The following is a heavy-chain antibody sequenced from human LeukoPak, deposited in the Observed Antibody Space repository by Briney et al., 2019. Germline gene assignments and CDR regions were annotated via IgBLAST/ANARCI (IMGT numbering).Heavy chain of an antibody. J-gene: IGHJ5*02. CDR3: ARERNWNYGPNWFDP. CDR2: ISYDGSNK. Sequence: SLTLFCSAAGFTFSSYAMHWGRQAPGKGLVRGAVISYDGSNKYYADSVKGRFTISRDNSKNTLYLQMNSLRAEDTAVYYCARERNWNYGPNWFDPWGQGTLVTVSS. V-gene: IGHV3-30-3*01. CDR1: GFTFSSYA. D-gene: IGHD1-7*01.